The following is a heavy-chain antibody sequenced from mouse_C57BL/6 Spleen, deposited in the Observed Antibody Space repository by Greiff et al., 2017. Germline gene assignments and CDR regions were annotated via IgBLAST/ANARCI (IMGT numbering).Heavy chain of an antibody. Sequence: QVQLKQSGAELVKPGASVKMSCKASGYTFTSYWITWVKQRPGQGLEWIGDIYPGSGSTNYNEKFKSKATLAVDTSSSTAYMQLSSLTAEDSAVYYCARSGATTVVRAGFADWGQGTLVTVSA. CDR1: GYTFTSYW. J-gene: IGHJ3*01. D-gene: IGHD1-1*01. V-gene: IGHV1-55*01. CDR2: IYPGSGST. CDR3: ARSGATTVVRAGFAD.